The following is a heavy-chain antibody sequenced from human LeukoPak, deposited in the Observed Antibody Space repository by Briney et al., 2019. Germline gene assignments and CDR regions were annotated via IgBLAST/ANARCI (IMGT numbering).Heavy chain of an antibody. CDR1: GYTFTSYG. Sequence: ASVKVSCTASGYTFTSYGISWVRQAPGQGLEWMGWISAYNGNTNYAQKLQGRVTMTTDTSTSTAYMELRSLRSDDTAVYYCAREKEYSGYDVFTYYYYGMDVWGQGTTVTVSS. CDR3: AREKEYSGYDVFTYYYYGMDV. V-gene: IGHV1-18*01. J-gene: IGHJ6*02. D-gene: IGHD5-12*01. CDR2: ISAYNGNT.